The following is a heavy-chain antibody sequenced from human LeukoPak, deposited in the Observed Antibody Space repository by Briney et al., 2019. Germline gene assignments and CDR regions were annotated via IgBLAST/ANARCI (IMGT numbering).Heavy chain of an antibody. CDR1: GYTFTGYY. Sequence: ASVKVSCKASGYTFTGYYMHWVRQAPGQGLEWMGWISPNSGGTNYAQKFQGRVTMTRDTSIGTAYMELSRLRSDDTAVYYCARTANTDPDYYYYMDVWGKGTTVTISS. J-gene: IGHJ6*03. CDR3: ARTANTDPDYYYYMDV. CDR2: ISPNSGGT. V-gene: IGHV1-2*02.